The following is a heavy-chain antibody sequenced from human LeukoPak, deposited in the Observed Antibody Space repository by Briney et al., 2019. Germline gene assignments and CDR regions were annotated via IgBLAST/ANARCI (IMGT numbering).Heavy chain of an antibody. CDR3: ARVGYSSGWYGEGYFDY. J-gene: IGHJ4*02. CDR1: GFTFSSYW. V-gene: IGHV3-7*01. D-gene: IGHD6-19*01. CDR2: IKQDGSEK. Sequence: GGSLRLSCAASGFTFSSYWMSWVRQAPGKGLEWVANIKQDGSEKYYVDSVKGRFTISRDNAKNSLYLQMNSLRAEDTAVYYCARVGYSSGWYGEGYFDYWGQGTLVTVSS.